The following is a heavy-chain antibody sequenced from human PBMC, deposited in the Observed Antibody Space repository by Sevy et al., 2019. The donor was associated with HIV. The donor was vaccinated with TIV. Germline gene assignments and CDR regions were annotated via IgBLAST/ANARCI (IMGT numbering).Heavy chain of an antibody. V-gene: IGHV5-10-1*01. Sequence: GESLKISCKDSGHSYTSYWISWVRQMPGKGLEWMGRIDLSDSYTNYSPSFQGHVTISADKSNSTAYLQWNSLKASDSAMYYCARRGYFDTSGYPDYWGQGTLVTVSS. CDR3: ARRGYFDTSGYPDY. CDR2: IDLSDSYT. D-gene: IGHD3-22*01. CDR1: GHSYTSYW. J-gene: IGHJ4*02.